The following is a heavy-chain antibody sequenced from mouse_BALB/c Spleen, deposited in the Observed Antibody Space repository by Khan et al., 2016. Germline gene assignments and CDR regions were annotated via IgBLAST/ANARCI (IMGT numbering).Heavy chain of an antibody. D-gene: IGHD2-2*01. CDR3: ARDGWGYYAMDY. V-gene: IGHV2-6-7*01. J-gene: IGHJ4*01. CDR1: GFSIIAYG. CDR2: IWGDGST. Sequence: QVQLKESGPGLVAPSRSLSITCTVSGFSIIAYGVNWVRQPPGKGLEWLGMIWGDGSTDYNSALKSRLNITKDNSKSQVFLKMNSLQTDDTAKYYCARDGWGYYAMDYWGQGTSVTVSS.